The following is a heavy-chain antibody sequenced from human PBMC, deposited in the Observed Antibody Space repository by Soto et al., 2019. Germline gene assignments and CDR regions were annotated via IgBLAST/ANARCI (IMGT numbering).Heavy chain of an antibody. CDR2: ISWNSGSI. J-gene: IGHJ4*02. V-gene: IGHV3-9*01. Sequence: DVQLVESGGGLVQPGRSLRLSCAASGFTFDDYAMHWVRQAPGKGLEWVSGISWNSGSIGYADSVKRRFTISRDNAKNSLYLQMNSLRAEDTALYYCAKDRTGTGMDYFDYWGQGTLVTVSS. CDR3: AKDRTGTGMDYFDY. D-gene: IGHD1-1*01. CDR1: GFTFDDYA.